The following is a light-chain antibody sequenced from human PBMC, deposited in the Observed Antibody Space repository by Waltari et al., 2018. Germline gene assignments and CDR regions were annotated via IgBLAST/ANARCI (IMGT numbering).Light chain of an antibody. CDR3: GTWDNSLSAL. V-gene: IGLV1-51*01. CDR2: END. Sequence: QSVLTQPPSVSAAPGQKVTIFCSGRSSNIGNNYVSWYQQLPGTAPKLLIYENDRRPSGIPDRFSGSKSGTSATLDITGLQTGDEADYYCGTWDNSLSALFGGGTKLTVL. J-gene: IGLJ3*02. CDR1: SSNIGNNY.